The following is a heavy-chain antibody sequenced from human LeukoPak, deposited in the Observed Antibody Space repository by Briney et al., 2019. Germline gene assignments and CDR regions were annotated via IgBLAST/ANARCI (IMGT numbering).Heavy chain of an antibody. CDR1: GGSFSGYY. CDR2: INHSGST. CDR3: ASGGYYGSGSYFYY. Sequence: SETLSLTCAVYGGSFSGYYWSWIRQPPGKGLEWIGEINHSGSTNYNPSLKSRVTISVDTSKNQFSLKLSSVTAADTAVYYCASGGYYGSGSYFYYWGQGTLVTVSS. J-gene: IGHJ4*02. D-gene: IGHD3-10*01. V-gene: IGHV4-34*01.